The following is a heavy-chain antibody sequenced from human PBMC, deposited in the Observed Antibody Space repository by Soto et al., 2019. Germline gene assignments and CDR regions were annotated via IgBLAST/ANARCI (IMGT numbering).Heavy chain of an antibody. Sequence: SVKVSCKASGGTFSSYTISWVRQAPGQGLEWMGRIVPILGIANYAQKFQGRVTITADKSTSTAYMELSSLRSEDTAVYYCARDFNWNDERRDMYFDYWGQGTLVTVSS. CDR1: GGTFSSYT. CDR3: ARDFNWNDERRDMYFDY. J-gene: IGHJ4*02. V-gene: IGHV1-69*04. D-gene: IGHD1-1*01. CDR2: IVPILGIA.